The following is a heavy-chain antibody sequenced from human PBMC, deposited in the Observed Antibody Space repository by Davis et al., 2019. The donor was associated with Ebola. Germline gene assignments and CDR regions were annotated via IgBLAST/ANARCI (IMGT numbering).Heavy chain of an antibody. D-gene: IGHD5-18*01. CDR3: ARGTIDTAMVAYGMDV. V-gene: IGHV3-64*01. Sequence: GESLKISCAASGFTFSYYAMHWVRQAPGKGLEYVSGISRNGVSTYYANSVKGRFTISRDDSKNTLHLQMGSLRAEDMAVYYCARGTIDTAMVAYGMDVWGQGTTVIVSS. J-gene: IGHJ6*02. CDR2: ISRNGVST. CDR1: GFTFSYYA.